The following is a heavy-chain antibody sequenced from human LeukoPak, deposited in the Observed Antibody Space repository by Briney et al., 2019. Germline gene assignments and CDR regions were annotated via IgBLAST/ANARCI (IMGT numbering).Heavy chain of an antibody. CDR3: ASSHTAMPYFDY. J-gene: IGHJ4*02. V-gene: IGHV1-69*02. D-gene: IGHD5-18*01. Sequence: ASVKVSCKASGGTFSSYTISWVRQAPGQGLEWMGRIIPILGIANYAQKFQGRVTITADKPTSTAYMELSSLRSEDTAVYYCASSHTAMPYFDYWGQGTLVTVSS. CDR2: IIPILGIA. CDR1: GGTFSSYT.